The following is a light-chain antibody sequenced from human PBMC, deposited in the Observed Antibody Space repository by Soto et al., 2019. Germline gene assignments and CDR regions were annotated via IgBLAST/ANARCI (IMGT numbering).Light chain of an antibody. J-gene: IGKJ4*02. Sequence: EIVLTQSPATLSLSPGERATLSCRASQSLSKSLVRYQPKPGQAPRLLIDGASNRATGIPARFSGSGSGTDFTLTISSLEPEDFAVYFCQQRSSWPLTFGGGTKVDIK. V-gene: IGKV3-11*01. CDR2: GAS. CDR3: QQRSSWPLT. CDR1: QSLSKS.